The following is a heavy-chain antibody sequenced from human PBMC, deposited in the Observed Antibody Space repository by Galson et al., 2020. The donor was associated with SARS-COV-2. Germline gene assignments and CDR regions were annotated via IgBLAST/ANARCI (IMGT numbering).Heavy chain of an antibody. V-gene: IGHV3-7*01. CDR3: ARGGDHYYYYGMDV. Sequence: LSLTCAASGFTFSSYWMSWVRQAPGKGLEWVANIKQDGSEKYYVDSVKGRFTISRDNAKNSLYLQMNSLRAEDTAVYYCARGGDHYYYYGMDVWGQGTTVTVSS. CDR1: GFTFSSYW. J-gene: IGHJ6*02. CDR2: IKQDGSEK. D-gene: IGHD3-10*01.